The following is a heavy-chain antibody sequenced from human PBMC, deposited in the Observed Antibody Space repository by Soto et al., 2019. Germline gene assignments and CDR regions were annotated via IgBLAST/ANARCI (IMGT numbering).Heavy chain of an antibody. J-gene: IGHJ3*02. D-gene: IGHD2-15*01. CDR1: GGTFSSSA. CDR2: IIPIFGTA. V-gene: IGHV1-69*13. CDR3: ARRLRPTDDAFDI. Sequence: SVKVSCKASGGTFSSSAISWVRQAPGQGLEWMGGIIPIFGTANYAQKFQGRVTITADESTSTAYMELSSLRSEDTAVYYCARRLRPTDDAFDIWGQGTMVTVSS.